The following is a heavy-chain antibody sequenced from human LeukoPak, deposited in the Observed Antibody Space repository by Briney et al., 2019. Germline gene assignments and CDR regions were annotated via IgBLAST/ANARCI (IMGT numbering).Heavy chain of an antibody. D-gene: IGHD6-13*01. J-gene: IGHJ4*02. CDR3: ARVGAAAS. V-gene: IGHV3-33*08. CDR2: IWNDGSSK. CDR1: GFTFSKYG. Sequence: PGMSLRLSCAASGFTFSKYGMHWVRQAPGKGLEWVAVIWNDGSSKYYADSLKGRFTISRDNSKNTLYLQMNSLRAEDTAVYYCARVGAAASWGQGTLVTVSS.